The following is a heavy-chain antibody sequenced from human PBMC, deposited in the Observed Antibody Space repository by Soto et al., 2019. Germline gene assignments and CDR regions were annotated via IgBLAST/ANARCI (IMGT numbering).Heavy chain of an antibody. CDR3: ARSWVTGKGGIDV. Sequence: ASVKVSCKASGYTFTSYGLSWARQAPGQGLEWMGWINGYTGNTNYAQKFQGRVTMTTDTSTNTAYLDLWTLISDDTAVYYCARSWVTGKGGIDVWGQGTTVTVSS. CDR2: INGYTGNT. D-gene: IGHD3-16*01. CDR1: GYTFTSYG. J-gene: IGHJ6*02. V-gene: IGHV1-18*01.